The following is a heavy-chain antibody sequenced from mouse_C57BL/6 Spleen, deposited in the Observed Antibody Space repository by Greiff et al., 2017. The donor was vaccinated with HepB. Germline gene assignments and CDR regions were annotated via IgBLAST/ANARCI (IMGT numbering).Heavy chain of an antibody. CDR2: INPNYGTT. Sequence: EVQVVESGPELVKPGASVKISCKASGYSFTDYNMNWVKQSNGKSLEWIGVINPNYGTTSYNQKFKGKATLTVDQSSSTAYMQLNSLTSEDSAVYYCAIEEGSFYYFDYWGQGTTLTVSS. J-gene: IGHJ2*01. CDR1: GYSFTDYN. V-gene: IGHV1-39*01. CDR3: AIEEGSFYYFDY. D-gene: IGHD1-1*01.